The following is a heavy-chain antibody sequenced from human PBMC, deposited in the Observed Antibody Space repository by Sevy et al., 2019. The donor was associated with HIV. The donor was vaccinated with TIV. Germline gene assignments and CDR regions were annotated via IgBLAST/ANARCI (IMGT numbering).Heavy chain of an antibody. Sequence: GGSLRLSCAASGFIFSSNEMNWVRQAPGKGLEWVSYIGSSGSPIYYADSVKGRFTISRGNAKNSLYLQMNSLRAEDTAVYYCARVSVNTNFYGMDVWGQGTTVTVSS. D-gene: IGHD5-18*01. V-gene: IGHV3-48*03. CDR3: ARVSVNTNFYGMDV. CDR1: GFIFSSNE. CDR2: IGSSGSPI. J-gene: IGHJ6*02.